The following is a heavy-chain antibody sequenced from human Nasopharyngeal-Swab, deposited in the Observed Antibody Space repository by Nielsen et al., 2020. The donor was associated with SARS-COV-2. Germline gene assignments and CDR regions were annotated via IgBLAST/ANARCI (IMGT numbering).Heavy chain of an antibody. CDR3: AKGNVTLIRGVIENYYYYGMDV. V-gene: IGHV1-69*01. D-gene: IGHD3-10*01. Sequence: WVRQAPGQGLEWMGGIIPIFGTAKYAQKFQGRVTITADESTSTAYMELSSLRPEDTAAYYCAKGNVTLIRGVIENYYYYGMDVWGQGSTVTVSS. J-gene: IGHJ6*02. CDR2: IIPIFGTA.